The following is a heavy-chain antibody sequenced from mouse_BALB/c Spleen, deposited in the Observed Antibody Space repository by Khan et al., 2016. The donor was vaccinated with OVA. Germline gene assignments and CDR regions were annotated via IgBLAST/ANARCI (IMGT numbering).Heavy chain of an antibody. Sequence: QVQLKESGAELARPGASVKLSCKASGYTFTDYYINWVKQGTGQGLEWIGEISPGSGDTYYNEKFKGKATLTADKSSRTAYMQLNSLTSEASAVYFCARRNYFGYTFAYWGQGTLVTVSA. CDR2: ISPGSGDT. CDR1: GYTFTDYY. V-gene: IGHV1-77*01. CDR3: ARRNYFGYTFAY. J-gene: IGHJ3*01. D-gene: IGHD1-2*01.